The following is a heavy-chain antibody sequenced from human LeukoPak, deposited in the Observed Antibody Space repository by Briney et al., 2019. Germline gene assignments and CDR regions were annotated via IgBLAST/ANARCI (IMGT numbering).Heavy chain of an antibody. D-gene: IGHD1-26*01. CDR2: ISASGDNT. J-gene: IGHJ4*02. CDR1: GLTFAGYD. V-gene: IGHV3-23*01. Sequence: PGGSLRLSCAASGLTFAGYDMSWVRQAPGKGLEWVSTISASGDNTYYAGSVKGRFTISRDNSKNTLYLQMDSLRAEDTAVYYCAKATTYFDYWGQGTLVTVSS. CDR3: AKATTYFDY.